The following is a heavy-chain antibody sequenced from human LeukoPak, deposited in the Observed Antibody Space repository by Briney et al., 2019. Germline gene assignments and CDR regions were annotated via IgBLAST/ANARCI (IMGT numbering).Heavy chain of an antibody. J-gene: IGHJ5*02. D-gene: IGHD6-13*01. CDR2: IYTSGST. CDR3: ARGYGSRREVFDP. V-gene: IGHV4-61*02. CDR1: GGSISSGSYY. Sequence: SETLSLTCTVSGGSISSGSYYWSWIRQPAGKGLEWIGRIYTSGSTNYNPSLKSRVTISVDTSKNQFSLKLSSVTAADTAVYYCARGYGSRREVFDPWGQGTLVTVSS.